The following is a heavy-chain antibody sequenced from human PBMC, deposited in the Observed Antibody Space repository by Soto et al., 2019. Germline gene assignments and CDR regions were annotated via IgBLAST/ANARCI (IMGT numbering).Heavy chain of an antibody. CDR2: IYYGGST. Sequence: SETLSLTCTVSGGSISSGDYYWSWIRQPPGKGLEWIGYIYYGGSTNYNPSLKSRVTISVDTSKNQFSLNLNSVTAADTAVYYCARPGRDWGSLEYWGKGTRVT. CDR1: GGSISSGDYY. J-gene: IGHJ4*02. V-gene: IGHV4-30-4*01. D-gene: IGHD7-27*01. CDR3: ARPGRDWGSLEY.